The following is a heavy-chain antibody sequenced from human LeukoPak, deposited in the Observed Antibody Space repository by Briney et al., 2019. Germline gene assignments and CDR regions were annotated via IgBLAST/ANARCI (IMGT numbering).Heavy chain of an antibody. D-gene: IGHD1-20*01. V-gene: IGHV3-9*03. Sequence: PGRSLRLSCAASGFTFDDYAMHWVRQAPGKGLEWVSGISWNSGSIGYADSVKGRFTISRDNAKNSLYLQMNSLRAEDMALYYCAKDISRYNWKHAAFDIWGQGTMVTVSS. CDR2: ISWNSGSI. CDR1: GFTFDDYA. J-gene: IGHJ3*02. CDR3: AKDISRYNWKHAAFDI.